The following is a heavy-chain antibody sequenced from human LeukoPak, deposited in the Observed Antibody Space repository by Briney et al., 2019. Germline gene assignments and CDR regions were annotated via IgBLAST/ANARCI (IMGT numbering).Heavy chain of an antibody. CDR3: ARGLLRFLEWLTYYYGMDV. CDR1: GGTFSSYA. D-gene: IGHD3-3*01. V-gene: IGHV1-69*04. Sequence: ASVKVSCKASGGTFSSYAISWVRQAPGQGLEWMGRIIPILGIANYVQKFQGRVTTTADKSTSTAYMELSSLRSEDTAVYYCARGLLRFLEWLTYYYGMDVWGQGTTVTVSS. J-gene: IGHJ6*02. CDR2: IIPILGIA.